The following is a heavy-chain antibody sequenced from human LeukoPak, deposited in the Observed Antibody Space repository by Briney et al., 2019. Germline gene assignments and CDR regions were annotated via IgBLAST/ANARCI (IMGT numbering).Heavy chain of an antibody. V-gene: IGHV3-72*01. J-gene: IGHJ4*02. CDR2: SKNKDYAYST. CDR1: GVTISDHH. D-gene: IGHD3-22*01. CDR3: TRIFYYGTRGYYPDF. Sequence: PGGSLRLSCAASGVTISDHHMDWVRQAPGKGLEWIGRSKNKDYAYSTVYAASVKGRFTFSRDDPKNSLYLQMNSLTTEDTAVYYCTRIFYYGTRGYYPDFWGQGTLVTVSS.